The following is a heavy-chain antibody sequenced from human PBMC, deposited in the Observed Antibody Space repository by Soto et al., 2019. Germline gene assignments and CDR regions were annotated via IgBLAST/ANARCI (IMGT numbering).Heavy chain of an antibody. Sequence: GGSLRLSCGSSGFTFSSYAISWVRQAPGKGLEWVSAISGSGGSTYYADSVKGRFTISRVNSKNTLYLQMNSLRAEDTAVYYCAKDKISSGWTRTYYYYGMDVWGQGTTVTVSS. D-gene: IGHD6-19*01. J-gene: IGHJ6*02. V-gene: IGHV3-23*01. CDR3: AKDKISSGWTRTYYYYGMDV. CDR2: ISGSGGST. CDR1: GFTFSSYA.